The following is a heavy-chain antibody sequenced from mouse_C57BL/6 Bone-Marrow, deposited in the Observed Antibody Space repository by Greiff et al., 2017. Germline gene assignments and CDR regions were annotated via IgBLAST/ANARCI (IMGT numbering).Heavy chain of an antibody. Sequence: QVQLMESGPGLVAPSQSLSITCTVSGFSLTSYGVAWVRQPPGKGLEWLGVIGGGGSTNYNSALMSRLSISKDNSKSQVFLKMNRLQTDDTAMYYCAKGCGYAMDYWGQGTSVTVSS. V-gene: IGHV2-9*01. CDR2: IGGGGST. J-gene: IGHJ4*01. CDR1: GFSLTSYG. CDR3: AKGCGYAMDY.